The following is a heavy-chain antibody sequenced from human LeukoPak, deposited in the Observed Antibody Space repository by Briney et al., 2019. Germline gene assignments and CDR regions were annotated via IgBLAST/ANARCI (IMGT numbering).Heavy chain of an antibody. Sequence: KSGGSLRLSCVASAFTFRTYSMHWVRQAPGKGLEWVSSISGSTSYIYYADSVRGRFTISRDNAKNSLYLQMNSLRDEDTAVYYCARSSGWFLDYWGQGTLVTVSS. CDR2: ISGSTSYI. V-gene: IGHV3-21*01. CDR3: ARSSGWFLDY. D-gene: IGHD6-19*01. J-gene: IGHJ4*02. CDR1: AFTFRTYS.